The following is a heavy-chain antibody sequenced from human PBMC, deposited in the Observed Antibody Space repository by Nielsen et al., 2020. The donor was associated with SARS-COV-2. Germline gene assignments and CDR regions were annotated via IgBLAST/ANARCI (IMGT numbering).Heavy chain of an antibody. CDR3: AREDSSSCHDS. Sequence: SETLSLTCTVSGGSISGSTFYWGWVRQPPGKGLEWIAAIYYTGSTYYTPSLKSRVTISVDTSKNQYSLKLSSVTAADTAVYYCAREDSSSCHDSWGQGTLATVSS. J-gene: IGHJ4*02. D-gene: IGHD2-2*01. CDR1: GGSISGSTFY. CDR2: IYYTGST. V-gene: IGHV4-39*02.